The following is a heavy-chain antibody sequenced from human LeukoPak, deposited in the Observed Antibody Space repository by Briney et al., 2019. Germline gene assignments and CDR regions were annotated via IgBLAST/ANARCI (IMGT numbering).Heavy chain of an antibody. J-gene: IGHJ4*02. V-gene: IGHV1-2*02. Sequence: ASVKVSCKASGYTFTGYYMHWVRQAPGQGLEWMGWINPNSGGTNYAQKFQGRVTMTRDTSISTAYMELSRLRSDDTAVYYCARDLFIAVAGRNWGQGTLVTVSS. D-gene: IGHD6-19*01. CDR1: GYTFTGYY. CDR3: ARDLFIAVAGRN. CDR2: INPNSGGT.